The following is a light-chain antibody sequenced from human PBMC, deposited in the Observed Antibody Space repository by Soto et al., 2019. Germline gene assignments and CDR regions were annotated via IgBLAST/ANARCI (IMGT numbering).Light chain of an antibody. Sequence: EVVMTQSPATLSVSPGERATLSCRASQSVSSNLAWFQQKPGQAPRLLIYGASTRATGIPGRFSGSGAGTEFTLTISSLQSEDSAVYYCQQYHYWPPCTFGQGTKVEIK. CDR3: QQYHYWPPCT. V-gene: IGKV3-15*01. CDR1: QSVSSN. J-gene: IGKJ1*01. CDR2: GAS.